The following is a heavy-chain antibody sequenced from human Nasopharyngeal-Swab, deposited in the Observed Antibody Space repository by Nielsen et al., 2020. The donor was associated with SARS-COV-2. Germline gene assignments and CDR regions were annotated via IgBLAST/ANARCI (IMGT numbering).Heavy chain of an antibody. CDR1: GSSVTSYW. CDR2: IYAGDSDT. Sequence: GESLKISCEGSGSSVTSYWIGWVRQMPGKGLEWTGIIYAGDSDTRYSPSFQGQVAIAADKSISTAYLQWSSLKASDTAMYYCARQAHGDGYNFWGQGTLVTVSS. J-gene: IGHJ4*02. CDR3: ARQAHGDGYNF. D-gene: IGHD5-24*01. V-gene: IGHV5-51*01.